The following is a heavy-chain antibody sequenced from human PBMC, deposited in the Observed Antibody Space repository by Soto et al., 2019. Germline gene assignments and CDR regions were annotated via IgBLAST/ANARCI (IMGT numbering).Heavy chain of an antibody. CDR2: ISSSSYI. J-gene: IGHJ4*02. Sequence: GGSLRLSCAASGFTFSSYSMNWVRQAPGKGLEWVSSISSSSYIYYADSVKGRFTISRDNAKNSLYLQMNSLRAEDTAVYYCARDLANYYDSSGPHGYWGQGTLVTVSS. V-gene: IGHV3-21*01. CDR3: ARDLANYYDSSGPHGY. D-gene: IGHD3-22*01. CDR1: GFTFSSYS.